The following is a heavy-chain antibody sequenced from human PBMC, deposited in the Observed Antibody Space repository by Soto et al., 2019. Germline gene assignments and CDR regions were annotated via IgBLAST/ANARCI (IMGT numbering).Heavy chain of an antibody. CDR3: ARLQYYYDSSVH. V-gene: IGHV4-39*01. Sequence: SETLSLTCTVSGGSISSSNYYWGWIRQPPGKGLEWIGSIYYSGSAYYNPSLKSRVTISVDTSKNQFSLKLSSVTAADTAVYYCARLQYYYDSSVHWGQGTLVTVSS. CDR1: GGSISSSNYY. J-gene: IGHJ4*02. D-gene: IGHD3-22*01. CDR2: IYYSGSA.